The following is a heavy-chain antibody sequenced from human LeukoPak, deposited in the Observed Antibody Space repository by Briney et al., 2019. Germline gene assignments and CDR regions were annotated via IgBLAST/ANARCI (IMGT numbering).Heavy chain of an antibody. D-gene: IGHD3-22*01. Sequence: GGSLRLSCAASGFTFSSYAMSWVRQAPGKGLEWVSSLSGSGGSTYYADSVKGRFTISRDNSKNTRYLQMNILRAEETAVYYCAKDAPTYYYDSSGTPLDYWGQGTLVTVSS. CDR3: AKDAPTYYYDSSGTPLDY. V-gene: IGHV3-23*01. CDR2: LSGSGGST. J-gene: IGHJ4*02. CDR1: GFTFSSYA.